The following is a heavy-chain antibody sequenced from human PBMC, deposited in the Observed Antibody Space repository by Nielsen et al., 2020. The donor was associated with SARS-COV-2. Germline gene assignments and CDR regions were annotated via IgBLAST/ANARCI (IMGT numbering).Heavy chain of an antibody. CDR2: INPNSGGT. J-gene: IGHJ5*02. CDR1: GYTFTGYY. V-gene: IGHV1-2*04. Sequence: ASVKVSCKASGYTFTGYYMHWVRQAPGQGLEWMGWINPNSGGTNYAQKFQGWVTMTRDTSISTAYMELSRLRSDDTAVYYCARHASDTARSIVGATIGKYNWFDPWGQGTLVTVSS. D-gene: IGHD1-26*01. CDR3: ARHASDTARSIVGATIGKYNWFDP.